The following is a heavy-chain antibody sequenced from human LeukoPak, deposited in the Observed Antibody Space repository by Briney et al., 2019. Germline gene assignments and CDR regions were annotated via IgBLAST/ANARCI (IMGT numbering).Heavy chain of an antibody. Sequence: PGGSLRLSCAASGFTFSSYSMNWVRQAPGKGLEWVSSISSSSSYIYYADSVKGRFTISRDNAKNSLYLQMNSLRAEDTAVYYCARGQPYDFWSGYFRPSYYYYYMDVWGKGTTVTVSS. J-gene: IGHJ6*03. D-gene: IGHD3-3*01. CDR3: ARGQPYDFWSGYFRPSYYYYYMDV. CDR1: GFTFSSYS. V-gene: IGHV3-21*01. CDR2: ISSSSSYI.